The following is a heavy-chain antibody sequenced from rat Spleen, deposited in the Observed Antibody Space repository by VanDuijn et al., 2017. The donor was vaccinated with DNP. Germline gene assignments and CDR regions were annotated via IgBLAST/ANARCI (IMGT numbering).Heavy chain of an antibody. CDR1: GYTFTSYY. J-gene: IGHJ3*01. V-gene: IGHV1-43*01. D-gene: IGHD4-3*01. CDR2: INTGSGTA. CDR3: RRGRGPRGY. Sequence: QIQLQQSGAELAKPGSSVKISCKASGYTFTSYYISWIKQTTGQALEYLGSINTGSGTANYNEKFKGKATLTVDTSSSTAVLQLNSLTYDDPVVYYGRRGRGPRGYWCKGTRVTVSS.